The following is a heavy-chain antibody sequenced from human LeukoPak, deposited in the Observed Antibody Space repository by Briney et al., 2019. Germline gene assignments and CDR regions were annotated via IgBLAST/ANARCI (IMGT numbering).Heavy chain of an antibody. CDR3: AKDVPRADFWSGYAFDY. D-gene: IGHD3-3*01. J-gene: IGHJ4*02. CDR1: GFIFNKHA. CDR2: LSGSGSST. V-gene: IGHV3-23*01. Sequence: GGSLRLSCVASGFIFNKHAMSWVRQAPGKGLEWVSGLSGSGSSTDYADSVEGRFTISRDNSKNTLYLQMNSLRAEDTAVYYCAKDVPRADFWSGYAFDYWGQGTLVTVSS.